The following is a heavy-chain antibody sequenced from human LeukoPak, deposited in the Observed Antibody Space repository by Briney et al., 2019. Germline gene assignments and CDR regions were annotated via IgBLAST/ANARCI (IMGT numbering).Heavy chain of an antibody. Sequence: PGGSLRLSCAVSGFIFSSHWMHWVRQAPGKGLVWVSRINTDGSSTSYADSVKGRFTISRDNAKNTLYLQMNSLRAEDTAVYYCAKGGIQLWFDAFDIWGQGTMVTVSS. D-gene: IGHD5-18*01. V-gene: IGHV3-74*01. CDR2: INTDGSST. CDR3: AKGGIQLWFDAFDI. J-gene: IGHJ3*02. CDR1: GFIFSSHW.